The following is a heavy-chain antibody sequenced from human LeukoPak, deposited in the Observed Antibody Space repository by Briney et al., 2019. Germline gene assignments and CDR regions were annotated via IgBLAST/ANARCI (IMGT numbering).Heavy chain of an antibody. Sequence: GGSLRLSCSASGFTFSSYDMHWVRQAPGKGLEYVSAIRSDGGSTYCADSVKGRFTISRDNSRNTLYLQMSSLRPEDTAVYYCVKGGPGPVTAMNYFDYWGQGTLVTVSS. CDR3: VKGGPGPVTAMNYFDY. J-gene: IGHJ4*02. CDR2: IRSDGGST. CDR1: GFTFSSYD. V-gene: IGHV3-64D*06. D-gene: IGHD2-2*01.